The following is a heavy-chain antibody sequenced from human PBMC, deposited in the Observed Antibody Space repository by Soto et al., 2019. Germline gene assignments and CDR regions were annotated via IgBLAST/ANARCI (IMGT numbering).Heavy chain of an antibody. Sequence: GASVKVSCKASGYTFTRYYIHWVRQAPGQRLEWMGWINPNSGGTNYAQKFQGRVTMTRDTSISTAYMELSRLRSEDTAVYYCARELDTIFGVVIPPAEYYGNDVWGQ. D-gene: IGHD3-3*01. J-gene: IGHJ6*02. CDR2: INPNSGGT. CDR3: ARELDTIFGVVIPPAEYYGNDV. V-gene: IGHV1-2*02. CDR1: GYTFTRYY.